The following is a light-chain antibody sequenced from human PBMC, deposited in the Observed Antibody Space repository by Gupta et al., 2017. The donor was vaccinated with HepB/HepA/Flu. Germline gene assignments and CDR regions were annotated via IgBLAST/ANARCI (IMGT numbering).Light chain of an antibody. CDR2: AAS. Sequence: DIQMTQSPSSLSASVGDRVTITCRASQSISSYLKWYQQQPVKAPKLLIYAASSLQSGVPSRFSGRGSGKDFTLIISSLQHDDVATYYRHQSYCTPRTFGEGTKVEIK. CDR1: QSISSY. CDR3: HQSYCTPRT. V-gene: IGKV1-39*01. J-gene: IGKJ4*02.